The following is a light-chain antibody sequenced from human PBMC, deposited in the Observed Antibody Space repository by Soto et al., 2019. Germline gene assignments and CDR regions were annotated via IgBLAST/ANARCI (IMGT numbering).Light chain of an antibody. V-gene: IGLV1-44*01. CDR1: SPNIGSNT. J-gene: IGLJ2*01. CDR2: SNN. Sequence: QSVLTQPPSASGTPGQRFTISCSGSSPNIGSNTVNWYQQLPGTAPKLLIYSNNQRTSGVPDRFSGSKSGTSASLAISGLQSEDEADYYCAAWDDSLNGVVFGGGTKLTVL. CDR3: AAWDDSLNGVV.